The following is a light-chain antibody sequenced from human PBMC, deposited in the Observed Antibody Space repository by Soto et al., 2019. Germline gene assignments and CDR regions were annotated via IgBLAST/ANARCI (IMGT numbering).Light chain of an antibody. Sequence: EIVLTQSPGTLSFSPGERATLSCRASQSVSSNLAWYQQKPGQAPRLLIYGASTRATGIPARFSGSGSGTEFTLTISSLQSEDFAVYYCQQYYDWPITFGQGTRLEIK. CDR2: GAS. CDR3: QQYYDWPIT. J-gene: IGKJ5*01. CDR1: QSVSSN. V-gene: IGKV3-15*01.